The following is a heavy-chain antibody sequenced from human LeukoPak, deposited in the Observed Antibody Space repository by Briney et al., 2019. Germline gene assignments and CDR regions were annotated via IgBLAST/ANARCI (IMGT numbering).Heavy chain of an antibody. Sequence: SETLSLTCTVSGGSLSNYYWSWIRQPPGKGLEWIGYIYYSGSINYNPSLKSRVTISVDTSKNQFSLKLSSVTAADTAVYYCARGYYGDYWGQGTLVTVSS. CDR3: ARGYYGDY. CDR1: GGSLSNYY. J-gene: IGHJ4*02. CDR2: IYYSGSI. D-gene: IGHD3-10*01. V-gene: IGHV4-59*01.